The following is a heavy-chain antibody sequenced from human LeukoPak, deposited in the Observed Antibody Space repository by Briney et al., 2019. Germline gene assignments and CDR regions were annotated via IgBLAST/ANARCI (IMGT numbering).Heavy chain of an antibody. CDR2: INHSGST. D-gene: IGHD1-1*01. CDR3: ARGRSVAGTYWYFDL. CDR1: GGSISSYY. Sequence: PSETLSLTCTVSGGSISSYYWSWIRQPPGKGLEWIGEINHSGSTNYNPSLKSRVTISVDTSKNQFSLKLSSVTAADTAVYYCARGRSVAGTYWYFDLWGRGTLVTVSS. J-gene: IGHJ2*01. V-gene: IGHV4-34*01.